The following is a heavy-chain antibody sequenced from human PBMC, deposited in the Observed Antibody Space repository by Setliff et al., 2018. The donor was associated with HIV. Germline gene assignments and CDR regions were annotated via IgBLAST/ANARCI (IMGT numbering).Heavy chain of an antibody. D-gene: IGHD5-18*01. CDR1: GYTFTTYG. Sequence: ASVKVSCKASGYTFTTYGISWVRQAPGQGLEWMGWISAYNGNTNYAQKLQGRVTITADKSTSTAYMELSSLRSEDTAVYYCARGGIQLWIGPLDSWGQGTLVTVSS. J-gene: IGHJ4*02. V-gene: IGHV1-18*01. CDR2: ISAYNGNT. CDR3: ARGGIQLWIGPLDS.